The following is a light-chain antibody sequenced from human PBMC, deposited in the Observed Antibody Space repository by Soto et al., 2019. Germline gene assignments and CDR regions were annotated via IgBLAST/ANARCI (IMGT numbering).Light chain of an antibody. Sequence: QSALTQPASVSGSPGQSITISCTGTSSDVGGYHYVSWYQHHPGKAPKLMIYDVSNRPSGVSNRFSGSKSGNTASLTISGLQAEDEADYYCTSYTITSTYVFGTGTKAPS. J-gene: IGLJ1*01. CDR2: DVS. CDR1: SSDVGGYHY. CDR3: TSYTITSTYV. V-gene: IGLV2-14*03.